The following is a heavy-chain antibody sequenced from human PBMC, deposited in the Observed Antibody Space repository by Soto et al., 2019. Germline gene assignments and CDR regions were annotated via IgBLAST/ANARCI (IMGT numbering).Heavy chain of an antibody. CDR1: GFTFSSYA. Sequence: GGSLRLSCAASGFTFSSYAMSWVRQAPGKGLEWVSAISGSGGSTYYADSVKGRFTISRDNSKNTLYLQMNSLRAEDTAVYYCAKDRWDIVVVVAATTSMDVWGQGTTVTVSS. D-gene: IGHD2-15*01. V-gene: IGHV3-23*01. J-gene: IGHJ6*02. CDR3: AKDRWDIVVVVAATTSMDV. CDR2: ISGSGGST.